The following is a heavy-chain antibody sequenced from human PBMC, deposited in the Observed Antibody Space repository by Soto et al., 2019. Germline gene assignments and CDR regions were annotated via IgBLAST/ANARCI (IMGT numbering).Heavy chain of an antibody. Sequence: QVQLVQSGAEVQKPGSSVKVSCKASGGTFSSYTISWVRQAPGQGLEWMGRIIPILGIANYAQKFQGRVTITADKSTSTAYMELSSLRSEDTAVYYCARDTKRDAFDIWGQGTMVTVAS. CDR1: GGTFSSYT. CDR3: ARDTKRDAFDI. D-gene: IGHD1-1*01. J-gene: IGHJ3*02. V-gene: IGHV1-69*08. CDR2: IIPILGIA.